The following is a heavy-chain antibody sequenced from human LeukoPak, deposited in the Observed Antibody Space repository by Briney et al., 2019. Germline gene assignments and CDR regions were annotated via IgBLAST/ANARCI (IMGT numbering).Heavy chain of an antibody. D-gene: IGHD2-15*01. CDR2: VFRDGST. CDR3: ARDLEVAAAPDY. CDR1: GFAVNSYY. Sequence: GGSLRLSCAAYGFAVNSYYMSWVRQAPGKGLEWVSAVFRDGSTSHADSVKGRFTISRGNAKNSLYLQMNSLRAEDTAVYYCARDLEVAAAPDYWGQGTLVTVSS. V-gene: IGHV3-53*01. J-gene: IGHJ4*02.